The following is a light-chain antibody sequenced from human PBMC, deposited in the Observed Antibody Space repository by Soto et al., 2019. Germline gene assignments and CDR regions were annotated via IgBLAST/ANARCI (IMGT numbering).Light chain of an antibody. V-gene: IGKV3-11*01. CDR2: DAS. Sequence: EIVLTQSPATLSLSPGERATLSCRASQSVRSYLAWYQQKPGQAPRLLIYDASNRATDIPARFSGSGSGTDFTLTISSLDPEDSAVYYCQQRHMWPITFGQGTRLEIK. CDR1: QSVRSY. CDR3: QQRHMWPIT. J-gene: IGKJ5*01.